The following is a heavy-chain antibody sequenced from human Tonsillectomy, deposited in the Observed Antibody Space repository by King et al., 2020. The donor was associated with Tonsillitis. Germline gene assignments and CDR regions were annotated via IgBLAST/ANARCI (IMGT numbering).Heavy chain of an antibody. Sequence: QLQESGPGLVKPSETLSLTCTVSGGSISSYYWSWIRQPPGKGLEWIGYINYSGSTNYNPSLKSRVTTSVDTSKNQFSLKLSSVTAADTAVYYCARIMYGDRDYWGQGTLVTVSS. J-gene: IGHJ4*02. CDR3: ARIMYGDRDY. V-gene: IGHV4-59*01. D-gene: IGHD4-17*01. CDR1: GGSISSYY. CDR2: INYSGST.